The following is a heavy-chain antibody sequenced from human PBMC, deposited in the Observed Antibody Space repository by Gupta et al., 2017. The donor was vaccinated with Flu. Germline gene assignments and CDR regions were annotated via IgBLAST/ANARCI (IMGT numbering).Heavy chain of an antibody. CDR2: MSENGAS. D-gene: IGHD1-20*01. CDR1: GGSINDYY. Sequence: QVQLQESGPGLVQPPETLSPTCNVSGGSINDYYWCWIRQAPGKGLEWIGYMSENGASSYNPSIKSRVTISGDTPKNHFSLKMTSLTAADTAIYYCAGYNWSFEYWGHGTLVIVSS. J-gene: IGHJ4*01. V-gene: IGHV4-4*09. CDR3: AGYNWSFEY.